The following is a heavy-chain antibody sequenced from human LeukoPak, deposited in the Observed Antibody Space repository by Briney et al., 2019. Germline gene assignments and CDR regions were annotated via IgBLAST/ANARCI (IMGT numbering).Heavy chain of an antibody. Sequence: SVKVSCKASGGTFISYAISWVRQAPGQGLEWMGGVIPIFGTANYAQKFQGRVTITTGKSTSTAYMELGILRSEDTAVHYFASEYCSGGSCQFDYWGQGTLVSVST. CDR1: GGTFISYA. V-gene: IGHV1-69*05. CDR3: ASEYCSGGSCQFDY. D-gene: IGHD2-15*01. CDR2: VIPIFGTA. J-gene: IGHJ4*02.